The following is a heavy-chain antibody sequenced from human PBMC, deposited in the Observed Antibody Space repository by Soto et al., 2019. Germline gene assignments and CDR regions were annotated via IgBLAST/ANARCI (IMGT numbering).Heavy chain of an antibody. V-gene: IGHV1-46*01. D-gene: IGHD6-19*01. Sequence: QVQVVQSGAEVKKPGASVKVSCKTSGYTFINYHVHWVRQAPGQGLEWMGAINLNGGSTTYAQHLQGRITMTSDASTTTVYIDLSSLRSDDTAVYYCALPKNTLGWYNFWGQGSLVTVS. J-gene: IGHJ4*02. CDR3: ALPKNTLGWYNF. CDR2: INLNGGST. CDR1: GYTFINYH.